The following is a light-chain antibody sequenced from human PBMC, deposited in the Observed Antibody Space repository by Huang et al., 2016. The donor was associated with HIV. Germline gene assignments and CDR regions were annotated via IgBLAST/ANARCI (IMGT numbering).Light chain of an antibody. Sequence: EVVLTKSPATLSLSPGERATLSCKASQTISSYLAWYQKHPGQPPRRLIYDTSKRATGIPARCSGSGSGTDFTLTISSLVPEDFAVYYCHQRAVWPLFGGGTKVEIK. CDR2: DTS. CDR3: HQRAVWPL. J-gene: IGKJ4*02. V-gene: IGKV3-11*01. CDR1: QTISSY.